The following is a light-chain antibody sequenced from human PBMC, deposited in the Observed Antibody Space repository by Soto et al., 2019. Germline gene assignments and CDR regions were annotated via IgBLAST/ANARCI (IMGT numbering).Light chain of an antibody. CDR1: SSDVGGYNY. CDR2: DVS. CDR3: SSCTSSSTRV. V-gene: IGLV2-14*01. Sequence: QSVLTQPASVSGSPGQSITISCTGTSSDVGGYNYVSWYQQHPGNAPKLMIYDVSNRPSGVSNRFSGSKSGNTASLTISGLQAEDEADYYCSSCTSSSTRVFGTGTKVTVL. J-gene: IGLJ1*01.